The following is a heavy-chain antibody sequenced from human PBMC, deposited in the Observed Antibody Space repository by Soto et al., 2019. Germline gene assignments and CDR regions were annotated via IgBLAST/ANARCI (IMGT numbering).Heavy chain of an antibody. CDR2: ISAYNGNT. Sequence: GASVKVSCKASGYTFTSYGISWVRQAPGQGLEWMGWISAYNGNTNYAQKLQGRVTMTTDTSTSTAYMELRSLRSEDMAVYYCARGHLPWDYHTYGMDVWGQGTTVTVSS. J-gene: IGHJ6*02. CDR3: ARGHLPWDYHTYGMDV. D-gene: IGHD7-27*01. V-gene: IGHV1-18*03. CDR1: GYTFTSYG.